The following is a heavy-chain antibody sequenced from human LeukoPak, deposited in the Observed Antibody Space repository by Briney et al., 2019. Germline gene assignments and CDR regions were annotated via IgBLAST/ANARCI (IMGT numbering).Heavy chain of an antibody. CDR2: ISPSNGNT. Sequence: ASVKVSCKASGYTFSTYHMNWVRQAPGRGLEWMGTISPSNGNTNYAQSFRGRVTMTRDTSTSTVYMELTSLTSEDTAVYYCVREASGGYFDYWGQGTQVTVSS. V-gene: IGHV1-46*01. CDR3: VREASGGYFDY. CDR1: GYTFSTYH. D-gene: IGHD3-16*01. J-gene: IGHJ4*02.